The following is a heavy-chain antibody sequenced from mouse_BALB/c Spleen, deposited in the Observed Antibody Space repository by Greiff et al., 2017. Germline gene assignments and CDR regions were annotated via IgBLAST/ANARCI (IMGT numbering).Heavy chain of an antibody. V-gene: IGHV1-9*01. CDR2: ILPGSGST. CDR1: GYTFSSYW. CDR3: ARVEGRGFSYYLDY. J-gene: IGHJ2*01. D-gene: IGHD3-3*01. Sequence: QVQLQQSGAELMKPGASVKISCKATGYTFSSYWIAWVKQRPGHGLEWIGEILPGSGSTNYNEKFKGKATFTADTSSNTAYMQLSSLTSEDSAVYYCARVEGRGFSYYLDYWGQGTTLTVSS.